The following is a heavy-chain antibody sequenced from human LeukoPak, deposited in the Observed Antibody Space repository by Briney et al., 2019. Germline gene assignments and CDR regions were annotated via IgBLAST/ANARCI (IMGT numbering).Heavy chain of an antibody. Sequence: GGSLRLSCAASGFTISSYEMNWVRQTPGKGLEWVAVISYDGSNKYYADSVKGRFTISRDNSKNTLYLQMNSLRAEDTAVYYCAKDLHDFWSGSLAEDAFDIWGQGTMVTVSS. J-gene: IGHJ3*02. CDR2: ISYDGSNK. CDR3: AKDLHDFWSGSLAEDAFDI. V-gene: IGHV3-30*18. CDR1: GFTISSYE. D-gene: IGHD3-3*01.